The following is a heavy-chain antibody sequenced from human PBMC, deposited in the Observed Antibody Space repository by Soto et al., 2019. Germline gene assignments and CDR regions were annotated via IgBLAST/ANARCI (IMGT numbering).Heavy chain of an antibody. V-gene: IGHV3-30*18. CDR1: GFTFSSYG. Sequence: GSLRLSCAASGFTFSSYGIHWVRQAPGKGLEWVAVISYDGSNTYYADSVKGRFTISRDNSKNTLYLQMNSLRAEDTAVYYCAKAYYDFWSGFPGVFDIWGQGTMVTVSS. CDR2: ISYDGSNT. J-gene: IGHJ3*02. CDR3: AKAYYDFWSGFPGVFDI. D-gene: IGHD3-3*01.